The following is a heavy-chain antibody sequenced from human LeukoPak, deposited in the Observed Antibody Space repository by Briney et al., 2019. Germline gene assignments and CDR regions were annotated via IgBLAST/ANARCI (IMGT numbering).Heavy chain of an antibody. CDR2: IYTGGNT. D-gene: IGHD3-3*01. Sequence: GGSLRLSCAASGFTVDSNYLSWVRQAPGKGLEWVSTIYTGGNTYYAASVKGRFTISRDNSKNTLYLQMNSLRAEDTAVYYCAKRDDDFWSGYYRAYYFDYWGQGTLVTVSS. CDR3: AKRDDDFWSGYYRAYYFDY. J-gene: IGHJ4*02. CDR1: GFTVDSNY. V-gene: IGHV3-53*01.